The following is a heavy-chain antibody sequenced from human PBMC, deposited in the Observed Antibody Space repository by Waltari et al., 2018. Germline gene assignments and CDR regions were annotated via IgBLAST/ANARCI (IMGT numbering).Heavy chain of an antibody. CDR2: ISYDGAPQ. J-gene: IGHJ4*02. CDR1: GFTFNNYA. V-gene: IGHV3-30*01. D-gene: IGHD3-22*01. CDR3: ARDYDRSGYSGPLDS. Sequence: QVQLVESGGGVVLPGRSLRLSCAASGFTFNNYAIPWVRQAPGKGLEWLAVISYDGAPQSYASSVKGRFTISRDNSKNTLFLQMNSLRSEDTALYYCARDYDRSGYSGPLDSWGLGTLVTVSS.